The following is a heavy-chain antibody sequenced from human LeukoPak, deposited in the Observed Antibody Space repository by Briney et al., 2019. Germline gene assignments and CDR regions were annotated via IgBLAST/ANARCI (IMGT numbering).Heavy chain of an antibody. J-gene: IGHJ5*02. Sequence: SLRLSCAASGFTFDDYAMHWVRQAPGKGLEWVSGISWNSDSIDYADSVKGRFTISRDNAKNSLYLQMNSLRAEDTAVYYCARGDRKLPFDPWGQGTLVTVSS. V-gene: IGHV3-9*01. CDR3: ARGDRKLPFDP. CDR2: ISWNSDSI. D-gene: IGHD3-16*01. CDR1: GFTFDDYA.